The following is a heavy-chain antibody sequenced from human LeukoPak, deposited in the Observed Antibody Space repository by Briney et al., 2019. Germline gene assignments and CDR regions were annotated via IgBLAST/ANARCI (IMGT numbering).Heavy chain of an antibody. V-gene: IGHV3-74*01. Sequence: GGSLRLSCAASGFTFKTYCMHWVRQAPGRGPVWVSRISSDGSNTKYADSVKGRFTISRDNAKNTLYLQMNSLSAEDTAVYYCARDWGGSGPTSHDYWGQGTLVTVSS. CDR2: ISSDGSNT. D-gene: IGHD3-16*01. CDR1: GFTFKTYC. CDR3: ARDWGGSGPTSHDY. J-gene: IGHJ4*02.